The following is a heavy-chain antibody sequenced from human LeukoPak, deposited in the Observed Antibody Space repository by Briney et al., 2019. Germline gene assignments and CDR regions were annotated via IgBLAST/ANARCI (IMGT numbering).Heavy chain of an antibody. Sequence: PGGSLRLSCAASGFTFSNYWMSWVRQAPGKGLEWVANIKQDGSEKYYVDSVKGRFTISRDNAKNSLYLQMNSLRAEDTAVCYCARVTRTYMDVWGKGTTVTVSS. V-gene: IGHV3-7*01. CDR3: ARVTRTYMDV. CDR1: GFTFSNYW. J-gene: IGHJ6*03. CDR2: IKQDGSEK.